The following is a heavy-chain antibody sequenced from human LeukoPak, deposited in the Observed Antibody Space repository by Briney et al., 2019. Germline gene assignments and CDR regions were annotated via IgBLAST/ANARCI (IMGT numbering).Heavy chain of an antibody. J-gene: IGHJ4*02. Sequence: GGSLRLSCTASGFTFSSYAMHWVRQAPGKGLEWVAVISYAGSNKYYADSVKGRFTISRDNSKNTLYLQMNSLRAEDTAVYYCARGSGGYGDYVAYFDYWGQGALVTVSS. CDR2: ISYAGSNK. CDR3: ARGSGGYGDYVAYFDY. V-gene: IGHV3-30-3*01. CDR1: GFTFSSYA. D-gene: IGHD4-17*01.